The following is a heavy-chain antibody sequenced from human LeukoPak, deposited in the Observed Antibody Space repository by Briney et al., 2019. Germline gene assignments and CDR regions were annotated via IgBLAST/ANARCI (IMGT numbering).Heavy chain of an antibody. Sequence: HPGGSLRLSCAASGFTVSNYWMSWVRQAPGKGLVWISRISGDGRTISYADSVKGRFTISRDNAKNSLYLQMNSLRVEDTAVYYCARDRWGYSYGGYWGQGTLVTVSS. D-gene: IGHD5-18*01. V-gene: IGHV3-74*01. CDR3: ARDRWGYSYGGY. CDR2: ISGDGRTI. J-gene: IGHJ1*01. CDR1: GFTVSNYW.